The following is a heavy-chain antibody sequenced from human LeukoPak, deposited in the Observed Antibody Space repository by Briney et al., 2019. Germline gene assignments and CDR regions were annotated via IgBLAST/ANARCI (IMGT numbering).Heavy chain of an antibody. D-gene: IGHD4-17*01. CDR2: ISSSSSYI. V-gene: IGHV3-21*01. J-gene: IGHJ4*02. Sequence: PGGSLRLSCAASGFTFSSYSMNWVRQAPGKGLEWVSSISSSSSYIYYADSVKGRFTISRDNAKNSLYLQMNSLRAEDTAVNYCARGALYGDYLDYWGQGTLVTVSS. CDR3: ARGALYGDYLDY. CDR1: GFTFSSYS.